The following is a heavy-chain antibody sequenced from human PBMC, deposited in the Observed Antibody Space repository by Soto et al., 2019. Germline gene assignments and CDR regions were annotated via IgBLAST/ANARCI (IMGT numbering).Heavy chain of an antibody. CDR3: ARGVVPAANEEYYFDY. V-gene: IGHV1-69*01. J-gene: IGHJ4*02. Sequence: QVQLVQSGAEVKKPGSSVKVSCQASGDTFSSYAISWVRQAPGQGLEWMGGIIPIFGTANYAQKFQGRVTITADEATSTAYMDLSSLRSEDTAVYYCARGVVPAANEEYYFDYWGQGTLVTVSS. CDR2: IIPIFGTA. D-gene: IGHD2-2*01. CDR1: GDTFSSYA.